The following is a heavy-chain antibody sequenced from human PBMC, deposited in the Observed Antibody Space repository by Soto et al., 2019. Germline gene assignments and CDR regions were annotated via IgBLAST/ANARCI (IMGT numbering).Heavy chain of an antibody. CDR2: IIPIFGTA. CDR1: GGTFSSYA. Sequence: ASVKVSCKASGGTFSSYAISWVRQAPGQGLEWMGGIIPIFGTANYAQKFQGRVTITADESTSTAYMELSSLRSEDTAVYYCARGSLMVYAMYYGMDVWGQGTTVTVSS. CDR3: ARGSLMVYAMYYGMDV. V-gene: IGHV1-69*13. D-gene: IGHD2-8*01. J-gene: IGHJ6*02.